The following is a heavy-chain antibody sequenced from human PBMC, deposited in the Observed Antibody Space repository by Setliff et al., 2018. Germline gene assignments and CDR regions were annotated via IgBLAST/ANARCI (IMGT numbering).Heavy chain of an antibody. Sequence: GASVKVSCKTSGYPFVGYFIYWMRQAPGQGLEWVGWIDPKSGRTKYAVKFQGRVTMTRDTSSSTIYMEVNSLTSDDTAVYFCAKQGDLAFDYWCQGTQVTVSS. D-gene: IGHD3-16*01. CDR1: GYPFVGYF. J-gene: IGHJ4*02. V-gene: IGHV1-2*02. CDR3: AKQGDLAFDY. CDR2: IDPKSGRT.